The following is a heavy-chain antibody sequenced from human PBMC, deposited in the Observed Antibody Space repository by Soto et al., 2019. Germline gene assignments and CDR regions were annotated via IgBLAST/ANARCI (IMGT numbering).Heavy chain of an antibody. CDR1: GFTFDDYA. J-gene: IGHJ4*02. V-gene: IGHV3-9*01. D-gene: IGHD3-10*01. Sequence: GGSLRLSCAASGFTFDDYAMHWVRQAPGKGLEWVSRISWNSGSIGYADSVKGRFIISRDNAKNSLYLQMNSLSAEDTALYYCAKAVGNYGNFDYWGQGTLVTVSS. CDR3: AKAVGNYGNFDY. CDR2: ISWNSGSI.